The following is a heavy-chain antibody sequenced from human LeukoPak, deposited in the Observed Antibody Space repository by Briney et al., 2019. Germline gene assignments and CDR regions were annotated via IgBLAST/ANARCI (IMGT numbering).Heavy chain of an antibody. CDR1: GGSFSGYY. D-gene: IGHD3-16*01. CDR2: INHSGST. Sequence: KPSETLSLTCAVYGGSFSGYYWSWIRQPPGKGLEWIGGINHSGSTNYNPSLKSRVTISVDTSKNQFSLKLSSVTAADTAVYYCARGGRLGLYYYGMDVWGKGTTVTVSS. V-gene: IGHV4-34*01. CDR3: ARGGRLGLYYYGMDV. J-gene: IGHJ6*04.